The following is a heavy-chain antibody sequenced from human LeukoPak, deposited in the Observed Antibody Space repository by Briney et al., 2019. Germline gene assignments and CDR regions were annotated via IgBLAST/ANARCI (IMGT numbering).Heavy chain of an antibody. CDR2: MWYIGSNE. CDR3: ARGMTLGVFDI. Sequence: ARSLRLSCAASGFSLSSHGMHWVRQPPGNGLGWVAAMWYIGSNEYYADSVKGRFTISRDNSTHTLYLQMDSLRAEDMAVYYCARGMTLGVFDIWGEGTMVTVSS. CDR1: GFSLSSHG. V-gene: IGHV3-33*01. J-gene: IGHJ3*02. D-gene: IGHD3-16*01.